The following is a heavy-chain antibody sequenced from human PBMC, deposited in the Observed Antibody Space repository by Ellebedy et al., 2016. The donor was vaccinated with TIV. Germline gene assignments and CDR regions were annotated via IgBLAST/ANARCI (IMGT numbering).Heavy chain of an antibody. V-gene: IGHV3-30*18. D-gene: IGHD6-13*01. CDR3: AKPADPNPGYSASWATYFEY. CDR2: ISSDGSRR. J-gene: IGHJ4*02. Sequence: GGSLRLSXAASGFTFRRHGMHWVRQAPGKGLEWVARISSDGSRRNYADSVKDRFTISRDNSKNTLFLHMNILRTEDTAVYYCAKPADPNPGYSASWATYFEYWGQGSLVTVSS. CDR1: GFTFRRHG.